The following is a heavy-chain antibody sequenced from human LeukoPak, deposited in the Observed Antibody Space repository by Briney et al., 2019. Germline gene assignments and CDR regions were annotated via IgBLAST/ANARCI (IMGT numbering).Heavy chain of an antibody. D-gene: IGHD6-19*01. V-gene: IGHV4-39*01. J-gene: IGHJ4*02. CDR1: GGSISSSSYY. Sequence: SETLSLTCTVSGGSISSSSYYWGWIRQPPGKGLEWIGSIYYSGSTYYNPSLKSRVTISVDTSKNQFSLKLSSVTAADTAVYYCARQIAVAGTRHFDYWGQGTLVTVSS. CDR2: IYYSGST. CDR3: ARQIAVAGTRHFDY.